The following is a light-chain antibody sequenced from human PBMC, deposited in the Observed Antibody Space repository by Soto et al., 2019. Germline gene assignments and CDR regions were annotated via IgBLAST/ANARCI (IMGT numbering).Light chain of an antibody. CDR1: SSDVGGYNY. CDR3: SSYTTSITVV. J-gene: IGLJ2*01. CDR2: DVS. Sequence: QSVLTQPASVSGSPGQSITISCTGTSSDVGGYNYVSWCQQHPGKAPKLMIYDVSNRPSGVSNRFSGSKSGNTASLTISGLQAEDEADYYCSSYTTSITVVFGGGTKLTVL. V-gene: IGLV2-14*01.